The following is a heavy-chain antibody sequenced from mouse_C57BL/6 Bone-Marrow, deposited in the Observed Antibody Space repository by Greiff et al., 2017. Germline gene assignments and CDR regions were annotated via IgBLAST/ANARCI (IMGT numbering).Heavy chain of an antibody. D-gene: IGHD2-5*01. J-gene: IGHJ1*03. CDR3: ARYYSNSYWYFDV. CDR1: GFTFSDYG. CDR2: ISSGSSTI. V-gene: IGHV5-17*01. Sequence: EVKLQESGGGLVKPGGSLKLSCAASGFTFSDYGMHWVRQAPEKGLEWVAYISSGSSTIYYADTVKGRFTISRDNAKNTLFLQMTSLRSEDTAMYYCARYYSNSYWYFDVWGTGTTVTVSS.